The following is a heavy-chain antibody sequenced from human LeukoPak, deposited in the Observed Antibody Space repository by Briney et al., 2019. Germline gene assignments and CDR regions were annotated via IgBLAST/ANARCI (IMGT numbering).Heavy chain of an antibody. CDR2: IYYSGST. J-gene: IGHJ4*02. CDR3: ARVLLRHSFDY. V-gene: IGHV4-59*01. CDR1: GGSISSYF. Sequence: PSETLSLTCTVSGGSISSYFWGWIRQPPGKGLEWIGYIYYSGSTNYNPSLKSRVTISVDTSKNQFSLKLTSVTAADTAVYYCARVLLRHSFDYWGQGTLVTVSS.